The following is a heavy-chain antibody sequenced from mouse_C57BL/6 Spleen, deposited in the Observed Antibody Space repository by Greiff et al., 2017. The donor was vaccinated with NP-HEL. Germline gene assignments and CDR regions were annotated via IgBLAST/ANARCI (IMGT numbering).Heavy chain of an antibody. V-gene: IGHV2-6*01. J-gene: IGHJ4*01. CDR2: IWGVGST. D-gene: IGHD1-1*01. Sequence: VKVVESGPGLVAPSQSLSITCTVSGFSLTSYGVDWVRQSPGNGLEWLGVIWGVGSTNYNSALKSRLSISKDNSKSQVFLKMNRLQTDDTAMYYCASGSTTGAMDYWGQGTSVTVSS. CDR1: GFSLTSYG. CDR3: ASGSTTGAMDY.